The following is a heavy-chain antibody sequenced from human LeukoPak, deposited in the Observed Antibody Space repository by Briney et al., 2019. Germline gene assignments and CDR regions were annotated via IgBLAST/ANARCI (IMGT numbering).Heavy chain of an antibody. D-gene: IGHD1-26*01. Sequence: PGGSLRLSCAASGFTFSSYWMHWVRQAPGKGLVWVSRINTDGSTTIYAGSVKGRFTISRDNAKNTLYLQMNSLRDEDTAVYYCARDWYSGSQGYWGQGTLVTVSS. CDR1: GFTFSSYW. CDR3: ARDWYSGSQGY. V-gene: IGHV3-74*01. J-gene: IGHJ4*02. CDR2: INTDGSTT.